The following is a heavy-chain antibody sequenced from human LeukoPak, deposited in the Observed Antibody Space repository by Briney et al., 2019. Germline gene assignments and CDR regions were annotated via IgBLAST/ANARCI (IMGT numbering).Heavy chain of an antibody. Sequence: GGSLRLSCGASGFTFDDYWMSWVRQAPGKGLEWVANIKQDGSEKYYVDSVKGRFTISRDNAKNSLYLQMNSLRAEDTAVYYCARGYSLFDYWGQGTLVTVSS. CDR2: IKQDGSEK. CDR3: ARGYSLFDY. V-gene: IGHV3-7*01. D-gene: IGHD6-13*01. J-gene: IGHJ4*02. CDR1: GFTFDDYW.